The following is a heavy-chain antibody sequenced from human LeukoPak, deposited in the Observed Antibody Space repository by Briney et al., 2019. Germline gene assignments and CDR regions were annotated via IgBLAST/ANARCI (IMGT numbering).Heavy chain of an antibody. Sequence: SETLSLTCTVSGGSLSSHYWSRIRQPPGKGLEWVGYIYYSGSTNYNPSLKSRVTISVDTSKNQFSLKLSSVTAADTAVCYCARGLGYCSSTSCYTFDYWGQGTLVTVSS. D-gene: IGHD2-2*02. CDR1: GGSLSSHY. CDR3: ARGLGYCSSTSCYTFDY. V-gene: IGHV4-59*11. J-gene: IGHJ4*02. CDR2: IYYSGST.